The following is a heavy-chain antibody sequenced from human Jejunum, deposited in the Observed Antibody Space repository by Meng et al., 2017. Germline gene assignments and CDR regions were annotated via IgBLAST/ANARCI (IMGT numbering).Heavy chain of an antibody. CDR3: ARAIRERYFDS. CDR2: VWPSGAT. D-gene: IGHD1-14*01. V-gene: IGHV4-4*02. CDR1: GVSTTAPFY. J-gene: IGHJ4*02. Sequence: QLQLQESGPGLGKPSGTLSPTCTVSGVSTTAPFYWTWIRQAPGKGLEWIGEVWPSGATYYNPSLSSRITISIDTSNNQFSLEVAFLTAADTAVYYCARAIRERYFDSWGQGTLVTVSS.